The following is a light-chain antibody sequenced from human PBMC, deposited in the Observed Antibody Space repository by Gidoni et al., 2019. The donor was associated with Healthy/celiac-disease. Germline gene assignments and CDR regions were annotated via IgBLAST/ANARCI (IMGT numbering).Light chain of an antibody. CDR1: QGISSY. CDR2: AAS. CDR3: QYYYSFPPT. J-gene: IGKJ1*01. Sequence: VIWMTQSPSLLSASTGDRVTISCRMSQGISSYLDLYQQKPGKAPELLIYAASTLQSGVPSRFRFSGSGSDFTFTLSFLQFEDFAFYYCQYYYSFPPTFGQGTKVEIK. V-gene: IGKV1D-8*03.